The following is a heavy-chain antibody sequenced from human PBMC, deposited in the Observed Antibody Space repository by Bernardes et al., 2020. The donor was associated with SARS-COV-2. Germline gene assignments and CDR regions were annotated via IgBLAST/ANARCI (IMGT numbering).Heavy chain of an antibody. Sequence: GGSLSLSCAASGFTFSSYWMSWVRQAPGKGLEWVANIKQDGSEKYYVDSVKGRFTISRDNAKNSLYLQMNSLRAEDTAVYYCARDESGYSSGFDAFDIWGQGTMVTVSS. J-gene: IGHJ3*02. CDR2: IKQDGSEK. CDR3: ARDESGYSSGFDAFDI. V-gene: IGHV3-7*03. CDR1: GFTFSSYW. D-gene: IGHD6-19*01.